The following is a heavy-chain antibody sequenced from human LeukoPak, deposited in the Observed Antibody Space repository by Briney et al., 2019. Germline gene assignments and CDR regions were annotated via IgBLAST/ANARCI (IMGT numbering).Heavy chain of an antibody. V-gene: IGHV3-21*01. J-gene: IGHJ4*02. CDR2: ISSSSSYI. Sequence: GGSLRLSCAASGFTFSSYSMNWVRQAPGKGLEWVSSISSSSSYIYYADSVKGRFTISRDNAKNSLYLQMNSLRAEDTAVYYCATDCSSTSGPGYWGQGTLVTVSS. CDR3: ATDCSSTSGPGY. CDR1: GFTFSSYS. D-gene: IGHD2-2*01.